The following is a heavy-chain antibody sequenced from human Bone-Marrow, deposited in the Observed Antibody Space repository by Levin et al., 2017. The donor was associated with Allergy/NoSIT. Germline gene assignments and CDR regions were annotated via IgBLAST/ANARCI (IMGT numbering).Heavy chain of an antibody. D-gene: IGHD3-3*01. CDR1: GFTFSSYT. CDR2: ISSSSRYI. Sequence: GESLKISCATSGFTFSSYTISWVRQPPGKGLGWVSSISSSSRYIYYPASVKGGFPISRATAKNSLNLQINSLRVEDTAVYYCARSRGDFWSTNHLGFNFHYYYGMDVWGQGTTVTVSS. CDR3: ARSRGDFWSTNHLGFNFHYYYGMDV. J-gene: IGHJ6*02. V-gene: IGHV3-21*04.